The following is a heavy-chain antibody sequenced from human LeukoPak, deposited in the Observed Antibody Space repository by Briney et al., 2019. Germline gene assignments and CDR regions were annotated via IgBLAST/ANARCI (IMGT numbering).Heavy chain of an antibody. CDR3: ARGSPPFDP. V-gene: IGHV4-34*01. CDR1: GGSISSYY. Sequence: SETLSLTCTVSGGSISSYYWNWIRQPPGKGLEWIGEINHSGSTNYNPSLKSRVTISVDTSKNQFSLKLSSVTAADTAVYYCARGSPPFDPWGQGTLVTVSS. CDR2: INHSGST. J-gene: IGHJ5*02.